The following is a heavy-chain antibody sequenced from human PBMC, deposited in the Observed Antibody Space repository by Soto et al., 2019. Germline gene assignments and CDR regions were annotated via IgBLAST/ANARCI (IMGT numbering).Heavy chain of an antibody. CDR1: GDSISRDKW. CDR2: IHHSGRT. V-gene: IGHV4-4*02. J-gene: IGHJ4*02. Sequence: SETLSLTCAVSGDSISRDKWWRWVRQPPGTGLEWIGEIHHSGRTNYNPSLKSRVTISVDTSKNQFTLKLTSVTAADTAVYYCARVRRYYDSSGYYDFSNFHYWGQGTLVTVSS. CDR3: ARVRRYYDSSGYYDFSNFHY. D-gene: IGHD3-22*01.